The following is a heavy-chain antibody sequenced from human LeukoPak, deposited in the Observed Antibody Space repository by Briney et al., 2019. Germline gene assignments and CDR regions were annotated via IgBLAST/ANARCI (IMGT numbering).Heavy chain of an antibody. CDR1: GCTFTNYG. J-gene: IGHJ4*02. Sequence: ASVEVSCKASGCTFTNYGISWVRQAPGQGLEWMGWISPYNGNTNYAQKLQGRVTMTTDTPTTTAYMELRSLRSDDTAVYYCARLGGSYFDYWGQGTLVTVSS. D-gene: IGHD1-26*01. CDR3: ARLGGSYFDY. CDR2: ISPYNGNT. V-gene: IGHV1-18*01.